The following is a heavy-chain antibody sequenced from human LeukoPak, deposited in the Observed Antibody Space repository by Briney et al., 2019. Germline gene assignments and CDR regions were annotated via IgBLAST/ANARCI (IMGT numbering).Heavy chain of an antibody. D-gene: IGHD3-9*01. CDR3: ARSGGGYYDILTGYQPFDY. Sequence: ASVKVSCKASGYTFTSYGISWVRQAPGQGLEWMEWISAYNGNTNYAQKLQGRVTMTTDTSTSTAYMELRSLRSDDTAVYYCARSGGGYYDILTGYQPFDYWGQGTLVTVSS. J-gene: IGHJ4*02. V-gene: IGHV1-18*01. CDR1: GYTFTSYG. CDR2: ISAYNGNT.